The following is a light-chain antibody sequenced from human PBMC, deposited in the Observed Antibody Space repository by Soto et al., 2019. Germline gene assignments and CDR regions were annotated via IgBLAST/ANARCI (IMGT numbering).Light chain of an antibody. V-gene: IGKV3-11*01. J-gene: IGKJ3*01. CDR1: QSVSSD. Sequence: EIVLTQSPATLSLSPGERATHSCRASQSVSSDLAWYQQKPGQAPRLLIYDASNRATGIPARFSGSGSGTDFTLTISSLEPEDFAVYYCQQRSHWPPTFGPGTKVDIK. CDR3: QQRSHWPPT. CDR2: DAS.